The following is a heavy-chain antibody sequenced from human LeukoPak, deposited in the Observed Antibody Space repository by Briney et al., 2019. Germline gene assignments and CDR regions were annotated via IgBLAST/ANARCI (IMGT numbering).Heavy chain of an antibody. V-gene: IGHV1-2*02. CDR1: GYTFTGFY. Sequence: ASVTVACMASGYTFTGFYMDWVRQAPGQGREWVGWINPNSGGTNYAQKFEGRVTMTRDTSISTAYMQLSRLRSDDTAVYYCPSDLRFGKQLGAFDIWGQGTMVTVSS. CDR3: PSDLRFGKQLGAFDI. D-gene: IGHD6-6*01. CDR2: INPNSGGT. J-gene: IGHJ3*02.